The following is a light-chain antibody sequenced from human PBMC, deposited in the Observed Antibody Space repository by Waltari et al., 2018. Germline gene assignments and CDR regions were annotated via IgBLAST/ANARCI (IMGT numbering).Light chain of an antibody. V-gene: IGKV3-15*01. CDR3: QQYNNWYS. J-gene: IGKJ2*03. CDR2: GAS. Sequence: VMTQSPGTLSVPPGQSATLSCRASLGVRSNLACYQQNPGQAPRLLIYGASTRATGTPARFSGSGSGTEFTLTISSLQSEDVALYYCQQYNNWYSFGQGTKLEIK. CDR1: LGVRSN.